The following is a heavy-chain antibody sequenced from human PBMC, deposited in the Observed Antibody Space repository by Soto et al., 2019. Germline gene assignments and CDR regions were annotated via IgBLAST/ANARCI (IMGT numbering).Heavy chain of an antibody. CDR2: IYYSGST. Sequence: SETLSLTCTVSGGSISSGGYYWSWIRQHPGKGLEWIGYIYYSGSTYYNPSLKSRVTISVDTSKNQFSLKLSSVTAADTAVYYCARDSAGYSSSWYSRYYYYYYGMDVWGQGTTVTVSS. D-gene: IGHD6-13*01. CDR1: GGSISSGGYY. V-gene: IGHV4-31*03. CDR3: ARDSAGYSSSWYSRYYYYYYGMDV. J-gene: IGHJ6*02.